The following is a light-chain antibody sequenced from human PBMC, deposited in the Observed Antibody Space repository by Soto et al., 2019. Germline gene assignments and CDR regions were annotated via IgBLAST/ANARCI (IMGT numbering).Light chain of an antibody. CDR1: QNVGSNY. CDR3: QQRSNLPPT. CDR2: AAS. V-gene: IGKV3D-20*02. Sequence: EIVLTHSPGTLSLSPGEIATLSCRASQNVGSNYLAWYQQRPDQAPRLLIYAASTRASGIPDRFSGGGSGTDFTLTISSLEPEDFAVYYCQQRSNLPPTFGQGTRLEIK. J-gene: IGKJ5*01.